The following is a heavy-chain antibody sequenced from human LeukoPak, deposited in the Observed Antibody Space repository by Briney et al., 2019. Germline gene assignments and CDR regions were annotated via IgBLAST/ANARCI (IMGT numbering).Heavy chain of an antibody. D-gene: IGHD3-10*01. Sequence: PGGSLRLSGAASGFTFSSYAMSWVRQAPGKGLEWVSAISGSGGSTYYADSVKGRFTISRDNSKNTLYLQMNSLRAEDTAVYYCAKDPPTTYYYGSGSRNAGRYYGMDVWGQGTTVTVSS. J-gene: IGHJ6*02. CDR3: AKDPPTTYYYGSGSRNAGRYYGMDV. CDR2: ISGSGGST. V-gene: IGHV3-23*01. CDR1: GFTFSSYA.